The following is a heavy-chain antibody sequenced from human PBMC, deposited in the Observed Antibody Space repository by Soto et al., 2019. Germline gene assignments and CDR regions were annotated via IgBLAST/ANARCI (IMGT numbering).Heavy chain of an antibody. CDR3: AKVKYYYVSGGNPPVGY. J-gene: IGHJ4*02. CDR2: ISHDGGGT. Sequence: GGSLRLSCAASGFTFSNYWMHWVRQVPGRGLVWVSRISHDGGGTSYADSVKGRFTISRDNAKNTVYLQMNSLRAEDSAVYYCAKVKYYYVSGGNPPVGYWGQGTVVTVSS. D-gene: IGHD3-10*02. V-gene: IGHV3-74*01. CDR1: GFTFSNYW.